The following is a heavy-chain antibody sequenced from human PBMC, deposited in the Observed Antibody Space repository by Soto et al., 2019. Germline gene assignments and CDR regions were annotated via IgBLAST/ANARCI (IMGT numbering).Heavy chain of an antibody. V-gene: IGHV3-7*01. CDR1: GFTFSSYW. CDR2: IKQDGSEK. D-gene: IGHD3-9*01. J-gene: IGHJ2*01. Sequence: EVQLVESGGGLVQPGGSLRLSCAASGFTFSSYWMSWVRQAPGKGLEWVANIKQDGSEKYYVDSVKGRFTISRDNAKNSLYLQMNSLRAEDTAVYYCASADKAWYFDLWGRGTLVTVSS. CDR3: ASADKAWYFDL.